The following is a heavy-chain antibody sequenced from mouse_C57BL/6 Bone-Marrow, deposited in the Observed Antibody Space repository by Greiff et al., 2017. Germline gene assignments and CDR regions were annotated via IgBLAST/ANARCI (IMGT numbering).Heavy chain of an antibody. Sequence: EVQLQESGPGLAKPSQTLSLTCSVTGYSITSAYWNWTRQFPGNKLDYMGYISYSGSTYYNPSPKSRISITRETSKNQDYLQLNCVTTEDTATYYCARTGRSYAMDQWGQGPSVPASS. CDR1: GYSITSAY. J-gene: IGHJ4*01. V-gene: IGHV3-8*01. CDR2: ISYSGST. CDR3: ARTGRSYAMDQ.